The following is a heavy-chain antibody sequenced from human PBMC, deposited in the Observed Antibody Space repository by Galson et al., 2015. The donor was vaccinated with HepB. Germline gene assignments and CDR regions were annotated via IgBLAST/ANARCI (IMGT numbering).Heavy chain of an antibody. Sequence: SLRLSCAASGFTFSSYGMHWVRQAPGKGLEWVAVISYDGSNKYYADPVKGRFTISRDNSKNTLYLQMNSLRAEDTAVYYCAKVPKGSSWYYFDYWGQGTLVTVSS. CDR3: AKVPKGSSWYYFDY. CDR2: ISYDGSNK. V-gene: IGHV3-30*18. CDR1: GFTFSSYG. D-gene: IGHD6-13*01. J-gene: IGHJ4*02.